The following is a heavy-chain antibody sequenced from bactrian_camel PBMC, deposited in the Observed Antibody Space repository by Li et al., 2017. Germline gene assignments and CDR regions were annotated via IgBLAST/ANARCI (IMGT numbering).Heavy chain of an antibody. J-gene: IGHJ6*01. D-gene: IGHD2*01. CDR1: TGTFRSAC. Sequence: QVQLVESGGGLVQPGESLRLSCAASTGTFRSACMGWIRQVSGKEREGVASIDSDGETTYADSVKGRFTISRDNTKNSVYLQMNSLKPEDTAIYYCAARGPYCYTKLSVRDFTYWGQGTQVTVS. CDR2: IDSDGET. CDR3: AARGPYCYTKLSVRDFTY. V-gene: IGHV3S53*01.